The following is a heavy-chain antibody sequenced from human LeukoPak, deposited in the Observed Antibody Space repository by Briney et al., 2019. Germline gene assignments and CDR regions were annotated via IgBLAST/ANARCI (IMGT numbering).Heavy chain of an antibody. J-gene: IGHJ6*02. CDR2: ISWDGGST. CDR3: AKDMGCSSTSCYTWYYYYGMDV. D-gene: IGHD2-2*02. V-gene: IGHV3-43*01. Sequence: GGSLRLSCAASGFTFDDYTMHWVRQAPGKGLEWVSLISWDGGSTYYADSVKGRFTISRDNSKNSLYLQMNSLRTEDTALYYCAKDMGCSSTSCYTWYYYYGMDVWGQGTTVTVSS. CDR1: GFTFDDYT.